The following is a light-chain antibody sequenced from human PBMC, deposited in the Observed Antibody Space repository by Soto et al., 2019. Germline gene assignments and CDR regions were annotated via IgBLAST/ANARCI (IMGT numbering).Light chain of an antibody. V-gene: IGKV1-39*01. CDR1: QSISRY. CDR2: AAS. CDR3: QQSYRTPYT. J-gene: IGKJ2*01. Sequence: DIQLTQSPSSLSASVGDRVTITCRASQSISRYLNGYQQKPGKAPKLLIYAASSLQSGVPSRFSGSGCGTDFTITISSLQPEDFATYYCQQSYRTPYTFGQGTKLEIK.